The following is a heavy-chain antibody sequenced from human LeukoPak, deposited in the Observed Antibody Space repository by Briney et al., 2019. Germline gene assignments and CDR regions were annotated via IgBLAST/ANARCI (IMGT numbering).Heavy chain of an antibody. J-gene: IGHJ4*02. CDR3: SRGYCSGGSCYFDFDY. V-gene: IGHV3-49*03. D-gene: IGHD2-15*01. CDR2: IRSKAYGGTT. Sequence: GGSLRLSCTASGFTFGDYGMSWFRQAPRKGLEWVGFIRSKAYGGTTEYAASVKGRFTISRDDSKSIAYLQMNSLKIEDTAVYYCSRGYCSGGSCYFDFDYWGQGTLVTVSS. CDR1: GFTFGDYG.